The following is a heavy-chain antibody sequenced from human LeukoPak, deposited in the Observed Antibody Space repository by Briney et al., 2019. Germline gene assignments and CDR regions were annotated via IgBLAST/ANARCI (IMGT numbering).Heavy chain of an antibody. CDR1: GFTVSTNY. D-gene: IGHD2-2*01. Sequence: PGGSLRLSCAASGFTVSTNYMSWVRQAPGKGLEWVANIKQDGGEKYYVDSVKGRFTISRDNAKSSLYLQMNSLRAEDTAVYYCARDQRYCSSSSCPWEPFDYWGQGTLVTVSS. CDR2: IKQDGGEK. CDR3: ARDQRYCSSSSCPWEPFDY. V-gene: IGHV3-7*05. J-gene: IGHJ4*02.